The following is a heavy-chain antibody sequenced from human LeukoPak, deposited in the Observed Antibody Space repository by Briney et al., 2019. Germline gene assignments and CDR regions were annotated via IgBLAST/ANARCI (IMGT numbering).Heavy chain of an antibody. CDR2: INGYGSST. Sequence: GGSLRLSCAASGFTFVSYWMHWVRQAPGKGLVWVSRINGYGSSTDFADSVKGRFTISRDNAKNTLYLQMNSLRAEDTAVYYCAKDREYSYGLDYWGQGTLVTVSS. D-gene: IGHD5-18*01. V-gene: IGHV3-74*01. CDR1: GFTFVSYW. J-gene: IGHJ4*02. CDR3: AKDREYSYGLDY.